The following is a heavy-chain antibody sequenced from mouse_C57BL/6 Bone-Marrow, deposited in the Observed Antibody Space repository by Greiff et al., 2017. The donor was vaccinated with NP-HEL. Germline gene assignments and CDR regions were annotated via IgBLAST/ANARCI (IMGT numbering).Heavy chain of an antibody. CDR3: ARGDDGYPHWYFDV. Sequence: EVKVVESGGGLVKPGGSLKLSCAASGFTFSDYGMHWVRQAPEKGLEWVAYISSGSSTIYYADTVKGRFTISRDNAKNTLFLQMTSLRSEDTAMYYCARGDDGYPHWYFDVWGTGTTVTVSS. CDR2: ISSGSSTI. V-gene: IGHV5-17*01. J-gene: IGHJ1*03. D-gene: IGHD2-3*01. CDR1: GFTFSDYG.